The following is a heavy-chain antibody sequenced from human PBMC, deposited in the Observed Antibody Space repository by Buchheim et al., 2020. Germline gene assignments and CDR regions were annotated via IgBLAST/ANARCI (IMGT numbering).Heavy chain of an antibody. V-gene: IGHV4-34*01. CDR3: ARALRYFDWLLHWFDP. CDR1: GGSFSGYY. D-gene: IGHD3-9*01. Sequence: VQLQQWGAGLLKPSETLSLTCAVYGGSFSGYYWSWIRQPPGKGLEWIGEINHSGSTNYNPSLKSRVTISVDTSKNQFSLKLSSVTAADTAVYYCARALRYFDWLLHWFDPWGQGTL. CDR2: INHSGST. J-gene: IGHJ5*02.